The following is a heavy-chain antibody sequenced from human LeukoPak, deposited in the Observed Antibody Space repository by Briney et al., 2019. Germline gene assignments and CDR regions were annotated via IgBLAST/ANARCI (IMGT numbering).Heavy chain of an antibody. J-gene: IGHJ4*02. Sequence: ASVKVSCKASGYTFTGYYMHWVRQAPGQGLEWMGGIIPIFGTANYAQKFQGRVTITTDESTSTAYMELSSLRSEDTAVYYCARSIITVDLTGVFDYWGQGTLVTVSS. CDR2: IIPIFGTA. CDR3: ARSIITVDLTGVFDY. V-gene: IGHV1-69*05. CDR1: GYTFTGYY. D-gene: IGHD6-19*01.